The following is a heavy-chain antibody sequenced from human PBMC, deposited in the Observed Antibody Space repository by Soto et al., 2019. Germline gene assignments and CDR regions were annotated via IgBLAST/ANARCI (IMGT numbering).Heavy chain of an antibody. D-gene: IGHD5-12*01. CDR1: GYTFTSYD. J-gene: IGHJ6*03. CDR3: ATSTLGNIVATIGVPYYYLDV. CDR2: MNPNSGNT. V-gene: IGHV1-8*01. Sequence: QVQLVQSGAEVKKPGASVKVSCTASGYTFTSYDSNWVRQATGQGLEWMGWMNPNSGNTGYAQKLQGRVTMPRHTTISTAYMELSSLRSEDTAVYYCATSTLGNIVATIGVPYYYLDVWGKGTTVTVSS.